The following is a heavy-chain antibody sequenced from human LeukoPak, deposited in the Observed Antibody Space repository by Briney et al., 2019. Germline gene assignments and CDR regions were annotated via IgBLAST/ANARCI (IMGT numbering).Heavy chain of an antibody. CDR1: GYTFTSYG. Sequence: ASVKVSCKASGYTFTSYGISWVRQAPGQGLEWMGWISAYNGNTNYAQKFQGRVTMTTDTSTSTAYMELRSLRSDDTAVFYCARDSYGSGSYFSLDYYFDYWGQGILVTVSS. J-gene: IGHJ4*02. D-gene: IGHD3-10*01. CDR3: ARDSYGSGSYFSLDYYFDY. V-gene: IGHV1-18*01. CDR2: ISAYNGNT.